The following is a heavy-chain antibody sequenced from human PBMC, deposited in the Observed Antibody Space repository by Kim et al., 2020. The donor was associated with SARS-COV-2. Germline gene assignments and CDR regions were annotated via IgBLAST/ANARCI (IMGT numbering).Heavy chain of an antibody. Sequence: GGSLRLSCAASGFTFSNAWMSWVRQAPGKGLEWVGRIKSKTDGGTTDYAAPVKGRFIISRDDSKNTLYLQMNSLKTEDTAVYYCTAARSPYYDFWSGYYTSAFDIWGQGTMVTVSS. V-gene: IGHV3-15*01. CDR3: TAARSPYYDFWSGYYTSAFDI. CDR2: IKSKTDGGTT. CDR1: GFTFSNAW. D-gene: IGHD3-3*01. J-gene: IGHJ3*02.